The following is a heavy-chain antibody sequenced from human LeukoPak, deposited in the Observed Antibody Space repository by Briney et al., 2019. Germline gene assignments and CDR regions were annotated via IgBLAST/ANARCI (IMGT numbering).Heavy chain of an antibody. CDR3: ARDREDYALDY. CDR2: INPNSGGT. Sequence: GASVKVSCKASGYTFTGYYMHWVREAPGQGLEWMGWINPNSGGTNYAQKFQGRVTMTRDTSISTAYMELSRLRSDDTPVYYCARDREDYALDYWGQGTLVTVSS. J-gene: IGHJ4*02. CDR1: GYTFTGYY. D-gene: IGHD3-16*01. V-gene: IGHV1-2*02.